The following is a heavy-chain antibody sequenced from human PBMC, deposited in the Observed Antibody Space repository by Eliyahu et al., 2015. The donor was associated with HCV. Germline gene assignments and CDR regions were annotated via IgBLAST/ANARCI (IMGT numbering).Heavy chain of an antibody. Sequence: QVQLQESGPGLVKPSETLSLTCTXSGGSIXTXYWSWIRQPPGKGLEWIGYIHYSGSTNYNPSLKSRVTISLDTSMNQFSLNLTSVTAADTAMYYCASGGGGIAVTGTGGWFDPWGQGTLVTVSS. D-gene: IGHD6-19*01. V-gene: IGHV4-59*01. CDR1: GGSIXTXY. CDR3: ASGGGGIAVTGTGGWFDP. J-gene: IGHJ5*02. CDR2: IHYSGST.